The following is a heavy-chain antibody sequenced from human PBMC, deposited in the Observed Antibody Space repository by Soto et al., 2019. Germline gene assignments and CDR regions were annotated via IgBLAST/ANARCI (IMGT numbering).Heavy chain of an antibody. V-gene: IGHV2-70*01. J-gene: IGHJ4*02. CDR2: IDWDDDK. CDR1: GFSLSTSGMC. CDR3: ARTFYGSGSYPLYYFDY. D-gene: IGHD3-10*01. Sequence: SGSTLVNPTQTLTLTCTFSGFSLSTSGMCVSWIRQPPGKALEWLALIDWDDDKYYSTSLKTRLTISKDTSKNQVVLTMTNMDPVDTATYYCARTFYGSGSYPLYYFDYWGQGTLVTVSS.